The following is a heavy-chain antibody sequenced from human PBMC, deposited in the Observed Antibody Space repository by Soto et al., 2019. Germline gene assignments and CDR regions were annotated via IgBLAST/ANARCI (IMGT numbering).Heavy chain of an antibody. Sequence: EVQLLESGGGLVQPGGSLGLSCAASGFTFSSYAMSWVRQAPGKGLEWVSTLSNSGDSTSYADSVKGRFTISRDNSKTTLYLQMNSLRGEDTPVYYCAQVRGSLDHFDIWGQGTMVTVSS. CDR3: AQVRGSLDHFDI. CDR2: LSNSGDST. CDR1: GFTFSSYA. V-gene: IGHV3-23*01. J-gene: IGHJ3*02. D-gene: IGHD5-12*01.